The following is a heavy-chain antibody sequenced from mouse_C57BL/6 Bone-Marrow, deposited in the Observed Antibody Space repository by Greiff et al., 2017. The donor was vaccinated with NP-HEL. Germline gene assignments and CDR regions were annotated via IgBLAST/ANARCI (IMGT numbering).Heavy chain of an antibody. J-gene: IGHJ2*01. V-gene: IGHV1-55*01. D-gene: IGHD2-1*01. CDR1: GYTFTSYW. CDR2: IYPGSGST. CDR3: TRRDPYGHYDY. Sequence: QVQLQQPGAELVKPGASVKMSCKASGYTFTSYWIPWVKQRPGQGLEWIGDIYPGSGSTTYNEEFKSKATLTVATSSSTAYMQLSSLTSEDSAVDYCTRRDPYGHYDYWGQGTTLSDAS.